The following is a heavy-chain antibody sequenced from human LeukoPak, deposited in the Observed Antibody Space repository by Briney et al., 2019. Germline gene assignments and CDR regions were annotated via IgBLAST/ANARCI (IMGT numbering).Heavy chain of an antibody. D-gene: IGHD6-19*01. CDR1: GSSINSGYY. CDR2: FYHSGNT. Sequence: SDTLSLTCAVSGSSINSGYYWGWIRPPPGKGLEWIATFYHSGNTVYTPSLRGRLTIPIHTSKHQLSREEHSVTSPHTAVYLCARARPLHSGWRWFDPWGQGTLVTVSS. J-gene: IGHJ5*02. V-gene: IGHV4-38-2*01. CDR3: ARARPLHSGWRWFDP.